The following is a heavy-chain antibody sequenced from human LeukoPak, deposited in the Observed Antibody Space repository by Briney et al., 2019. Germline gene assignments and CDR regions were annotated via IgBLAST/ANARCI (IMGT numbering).Heavy chain of an antibody. CDR3: ARFKRQQLVHSVYYYYMDV. CDR2: INPNSGGT. J-gene: IGHJ6*03. CDR1: GYTFTGYY. D-gene: IGHD6-13*01. V-gene: IGHV1-2*02. Sequence: ASVKVSCKASGYTFTGYYMHWVRQAPGQGLEWMGWINPNSGGTNYAQKFQGRVTMTRDTSISTAYMELSRLRSDDTAVYYCARFKRQQLVHSVYYYYMDVWGKGTTVTISS.